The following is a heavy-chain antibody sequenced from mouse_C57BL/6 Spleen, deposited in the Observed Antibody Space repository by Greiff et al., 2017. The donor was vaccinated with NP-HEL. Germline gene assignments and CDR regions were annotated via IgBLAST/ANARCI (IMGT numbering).Heavy chain of an antibody. CDR2: IRLKSDNYAT. J-gene: IGHJ1*03. Sequence: EVKVEESGGGLVQPGGSMKLSCVASGFTFSNYWMNWVRQSPEKGLEWVAQIRLKSDNYATHYAESVKGWFTISRDDSKSSVYLQMNNLRAEDTGIYYCTGGPNWDWYFDVWGTGTTVTVSS. D-gene: IGHD4-1*01. CDR3: TGGPNWDWYFDV. V-gene: IGHV6-3*01. CDR1: GFTFSNYW.